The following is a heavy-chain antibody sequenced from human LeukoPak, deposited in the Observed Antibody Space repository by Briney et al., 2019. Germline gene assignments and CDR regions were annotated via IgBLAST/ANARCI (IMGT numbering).Heavy chain of an antibody. V-gene: IGHV3-33*01. Sequence: GGSLRLSCAASGFTFSSYGMHWVRQAPGKGLEWVAVIGYDGSNKYYTDSVKGRFTISRDNSKNTLYLQMNSLRAEDTAVYYCAREQEYYDFWSGYYQSFDYWGQGTLVTVSS. J-gene: IGHJ4*02. D-gene: IGHD3-3*01. CDR1: GFTFSSYG. CDR3: AREQEYYDFWSGYYQSFDY. CDR2: IGYDGSNK.